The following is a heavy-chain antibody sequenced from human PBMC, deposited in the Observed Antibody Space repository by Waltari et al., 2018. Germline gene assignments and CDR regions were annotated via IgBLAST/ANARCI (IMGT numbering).Heavy chain of an antibody. CDR3: ARDLGLEFDY. V-gene: IGHV4-34*01. CDR2: INHSGST. Sequence: QVQLQQWGAGLLKPSETLSLTCAVYGGSFSGYYWSWIRQPPGKGLEWIGEINHSGSTNYHPSLKSRVTISVDTSKNQFSLKLSSVTAADTAVYYCARDLGLEFDYWGQGTLVTVSS. D-gene: IGHD6-19*01. J-gene: IGHJ4*02. CDR1: GGSFSGYY.